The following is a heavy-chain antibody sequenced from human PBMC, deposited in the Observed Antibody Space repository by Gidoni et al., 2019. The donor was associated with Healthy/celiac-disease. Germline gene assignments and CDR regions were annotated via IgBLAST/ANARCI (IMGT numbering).Heavy chain of an antibody. Sequence: QVQLQESGPGLVKPSATLSLTCTFSGGSISSYYWSWIRQPPGKGLEWIGYIYYSGSTNYNPSLKSRVTISVDTSKNQFSLKLSSVTAADTAVYYCARLGPHGGLGWFDPWGQGTLVTVSS. J-gene: IGHJ5*02. D-gene: IGHD1-26*01. CDR3: ARLGPHGGLGWFDP. CDR1: GGSISSYY. CDR2: IYYSGST. V-gene: IGHV4-59*01.